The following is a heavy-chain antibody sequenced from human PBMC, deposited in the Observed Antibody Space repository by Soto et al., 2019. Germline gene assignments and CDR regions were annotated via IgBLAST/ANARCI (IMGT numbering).Heavy chain of an antibody. D-gene: IGHD3-16*02. CDR1: GYTFTSYA. J-gene: IGHJ4*02. CDR2: INAGNGNT. Sequence: QVQLVQSGAEVKKPGASVKVSCKASGYTFTSYAMHWVRQAPGQRLEWMGWINAGNGNTKYSQKFQGRVTITRDTSASTAYMELSSLRSEDTAVYYCARDLNFPMITFGGGIVIPYWGQGTLVTVSS. V-gene: IGHV1-3*01. CDR3: ARDLNFPMITFGGGIVIPY.